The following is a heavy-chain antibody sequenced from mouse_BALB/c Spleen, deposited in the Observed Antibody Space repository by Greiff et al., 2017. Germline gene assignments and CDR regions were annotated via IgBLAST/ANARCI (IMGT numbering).Heavy chain of an antibody. D-gene: IGHD1-1*01. Sequence: EVQLQQSGPELMKPGASVKISCKASGYSFTSYYMPWVKQSHGKSLEWIGYIDPFNGGTSYNQKFKGKATLTVDKSSSTAYMHLSSLTSEDSAVYYCAREYYGSSLGYFDDWGQGTTLTVSS. V-gene: IGHV1-28*01. CDR2: IDPFNGGT. J-gene: IGHJ2*01. CDR1: GYSFTSYY. CDR3: AREYYGSSLGYFDD.